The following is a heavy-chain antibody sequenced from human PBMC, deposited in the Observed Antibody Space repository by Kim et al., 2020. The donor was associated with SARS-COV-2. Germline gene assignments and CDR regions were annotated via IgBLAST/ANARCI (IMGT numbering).Heavy chain of an antibody. Sequence: GGPINYAESVNGRYTISRDNAKKSLSLQMNSLTPEDTAVYYCVREPASWGQGTLVTVSS. J-gene: IGHJ5*02. CDR2: GGPI. V-gene: IGHV3-11*01. CDR3: VREPAS.